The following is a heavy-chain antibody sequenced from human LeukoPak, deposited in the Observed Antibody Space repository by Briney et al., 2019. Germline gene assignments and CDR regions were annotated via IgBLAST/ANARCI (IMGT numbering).Heavy chain of an antibody. Sequence: GGSLRLSCAASGFTFSSYAMHWVRQAPGKGLEWVAIISYDGINKYYADSVKGRFTISRDNSKNKLYLQMNSLRAEATAVYYCARDTDSWYFDYWGQGTLVTVSS. CDR1: GFTFSSYA. J-gene: IGHJ4*02. CDR2: ISYDGINK. CDR3: ARDTDSWYFDY. V-gene: IGHV3-30*04. D-gene: IGHD6-13*01.